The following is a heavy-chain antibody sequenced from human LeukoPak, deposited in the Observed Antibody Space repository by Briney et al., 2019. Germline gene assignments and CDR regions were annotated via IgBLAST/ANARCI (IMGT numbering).Heavy chain of an antibody. Sequence: KPSETLSLTCTVSGGSISSYYWSWIRQPAGKGLEWIGRIFGTGSTNYNPSLKSRVTMSVDTSKNQFSLKLSSVTAADTAVYYCARVGSYCVSDYWGQGTLVTVSS. CDR3: ARVGSYCVSDY. V-gene: IGHV4-4*07. CDR1: GGSISSYY. J-gene: IGHJ4*02. CDR2: IFGTGST. D-gene: IGHD1-26*01.